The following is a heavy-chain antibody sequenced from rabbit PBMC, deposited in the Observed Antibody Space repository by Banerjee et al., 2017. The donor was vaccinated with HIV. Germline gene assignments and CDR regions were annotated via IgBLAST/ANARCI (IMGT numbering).Heavy chain of an antibody. V-gene: IGHV1S7*01. CDR3: ARTGSGDYNDL. CDR1: GIDFGGYY. CDR2: ISSSGST. D-gene: IGHD8-1*01. J-gene: IGHJ4*01. Sequence: QLVASGGGLVTLGGSLKLSCKASGIDFGGYYMSWVRQAPGKGLEWIGYISSSGSTYYASWVNDQFTLSRENAQNTLYLQLNSLTAADTATYFCARTGSGDYNDLWGPGTLVTVS.